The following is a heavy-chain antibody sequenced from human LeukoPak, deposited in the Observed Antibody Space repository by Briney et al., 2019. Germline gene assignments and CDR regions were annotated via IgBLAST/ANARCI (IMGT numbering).Heavy chain of an antibody. J-gene: IGHJ4*02. Sequence: GGTLRLSCAASGFTFSSYGMSWVRQAPGKGLEWVSPICGSGGSTYYADSVKGRFTISRDNSKNTLYRQMNSLRAEDTAVYYCAKVRDYYDSSGPPGYWGEGSLVTVSS. D-gene: IGHD3-22*01. V-gene: IGHV3-23*01. CDR1: GFTFSSYG. CDR2: ICGSGGST. CDR3: AKVRDYYDSSGPPGY.